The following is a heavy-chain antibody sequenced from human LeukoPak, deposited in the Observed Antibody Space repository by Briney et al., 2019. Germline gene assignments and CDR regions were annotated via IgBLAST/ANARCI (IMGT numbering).Heavy chain of an antibody. CDR2: INPNSGGT. D-gene: IGHD2-15*01. CDR1: GYTFTGYY. Sequence: ASVKVSCKASGYTFTGYYMHGVRQAPGQGLEWMGRINPNSGGTNYAQKFRGRVTMTRDTSISTAYMELSRRRSDDTAVYYCARDRGGKHVIGESWGQGTLVTVYS. J-gene: IGHJ4*02. V-gene: IGHV1-2*06. CDR3: ARDRGGKHVIGES.